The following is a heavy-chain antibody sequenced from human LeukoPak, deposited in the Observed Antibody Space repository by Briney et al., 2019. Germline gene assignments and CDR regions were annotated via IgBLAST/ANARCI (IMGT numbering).Heavy chain of an antibody. CDR1: GGSISSSSYY. J-gene: IGHJ4*02. CDR2: IYYSGST. V-gene: IGHV4-39*07. Sequence: SETLSLTCTVSGGSISSSSYYWGWIRQPPGKGLEWIGSIYYSGSTYYNPSLKSRVTISVDTSKNQFSLKLSSVTAADTAVYYCARVCTVGASLFDYWGQGTLVTVSS. CDR3: ARVCTVGASLFDY. D-gene: IGHD1-26*01.